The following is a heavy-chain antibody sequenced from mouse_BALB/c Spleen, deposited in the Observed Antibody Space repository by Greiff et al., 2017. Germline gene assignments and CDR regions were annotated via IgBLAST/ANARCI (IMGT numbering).Heavy chain of an antibody. J-gene: IGHJ1*01. CDR3: ARGDLDWYFDV. D-gene: IGHD3-3*01. Sequence: VKLQESGAELMKPGASVKISCKATGYTFSSYWIEWVKQRPGHGLEWIGEILPGSGSTNYNEKFKGKATFTADTSSNTAYMQLSSLTSEDSAVYYCARGDLDWYFDVWGAGTTVTVSS. V-gene: IGHV1-9*01. CDR2: ILPGSGST. CDR1: GYTFSSYW.